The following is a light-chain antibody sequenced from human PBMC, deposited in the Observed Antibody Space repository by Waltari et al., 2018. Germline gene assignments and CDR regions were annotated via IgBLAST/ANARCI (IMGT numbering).Light chain of an antibody. Sequence: EIVMTQSPATLSVSPGERVTLSCRASQSLGSFLAWYQQKLGQAPRLLISGISTRATCIPARFSGSGSGTDFTLTISSLESEDFAVYYCQQYKSWPLTFGPGTKVDIK. V-gene: IGKV3-15*01. J-gene: IGKJ3*01. CDR3: QQYKSWPLT. CDR1: QSLGSF. CDR2: GIS.